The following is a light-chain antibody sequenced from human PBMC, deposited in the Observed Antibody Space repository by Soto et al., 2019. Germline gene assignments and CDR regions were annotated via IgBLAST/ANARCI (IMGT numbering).Light chain of an antibody. CDR3: QQDNSYPYT. J-gene: IGKJ2*01. CDR1: QSSRTW. Sequence: DIQMTQSPSTLSASVGDRVTITCRASQSSRTWLAWYQQKPGKAPKLLIYKASNLESGVPSRFSGSGSETEFPLTISSLQPDDFATYYCQQDNSYPYTFGQGTKLEIK. CDR2: KAS. V-gene: IGKV1-5*03.